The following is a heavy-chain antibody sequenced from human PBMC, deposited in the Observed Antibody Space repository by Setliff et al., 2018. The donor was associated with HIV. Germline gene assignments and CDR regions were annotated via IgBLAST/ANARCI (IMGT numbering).Heavy chain of an antibody. V-gene: IGHV5-51*01. CDR3: ARPYFHQSSDAFQI. Sequence: GSLKISCKGSGYSFTTYWIGWVRQMPGKGLEWMGIIYPGDSDTRYSPSFQGQVTISADKSISTAYLQWSSLKASDTAMYYCARPYFHQSSDAFQIWGQGTMVTVSS. CDR1: GYSFTTYW. D-gene: IGHD3-22*01. CDR2: IYPGDSDT. J-gene: IGHJ3*02.